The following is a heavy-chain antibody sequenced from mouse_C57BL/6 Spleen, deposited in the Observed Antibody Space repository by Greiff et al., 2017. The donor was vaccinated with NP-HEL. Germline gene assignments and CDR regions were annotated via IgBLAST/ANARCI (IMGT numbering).Heavy chain of an antibody. Sequence: EVQGVESGGDLVKPGGSLKLSCAASGFTFSSYGMSWVRQTPDERLEWVATISSGGSYTCYPDSVKGRFTISRDTAKNTLYLQMSSLKSEDTAMYYCARHYYNSGYYFDYWGQGTTLTVSS. CDR3: ARHYYNSGYYFDY. J-gene: IGHJ2*01. D-gene: IGHD1-1*01. V-gene: IGHV5-6*01. CDR1: GFTFSSYG. CDR2: ISSGGSYT.